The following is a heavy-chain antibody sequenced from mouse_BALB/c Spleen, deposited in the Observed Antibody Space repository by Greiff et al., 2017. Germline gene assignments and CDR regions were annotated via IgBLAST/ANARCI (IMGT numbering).Heavy chain of an antibody. J-gene: IGHJ4*01. V-gene: IGHV2-6-7*01. D-gene: IGHD2-1*01. CDR2: IWGDGST. CDR1: GFSLTGYG. CDR3: ARDRVYYGNYFYYAMDY. Sequence: VKLMESGPGLVAPSQSLSITCTVSGFSLTGYGVNWVRQPPGKGLEWLGMIWGDGSTDYNSALKSRLSISKDNSKSQVLLKMNSLQTDDTARYYCARDRVYYGNYFYYAMDYWGQGTSVTVSS.